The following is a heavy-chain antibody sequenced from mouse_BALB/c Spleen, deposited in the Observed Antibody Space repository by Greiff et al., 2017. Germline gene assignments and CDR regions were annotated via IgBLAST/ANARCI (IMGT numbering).Heavy chain of an antibody. CDR3: THYYGSSGYFDY. Sequence: VQLKQSGAELVRSGASVKLSCTASGFNIKDYYKHWVKQRPEQGLEWIGWIDPENGDTEYAPKFQGKATMTADTSSNTAYLQLSSLTSEDTAVYYCTHYYGSSGYFDYWGQGTTLTVSS. CDR2: IDPENGDT. J-gene: IGHJ2*01. D-gene: IGHD1-1*01. CDR1: GFNIKDYY. V-gene: IGHV14-4*02.